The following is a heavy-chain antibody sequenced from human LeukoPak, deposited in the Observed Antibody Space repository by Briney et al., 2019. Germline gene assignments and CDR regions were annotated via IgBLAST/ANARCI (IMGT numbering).Heavy chain of an antibody. CDR3: ATPTLGTIGEYLFDY. Sequence: GESLKISCKGSGYSFTTYWIGWVRQLPGKGLEWMGIIYPGDSDARYSPSFQGRVTISADKSISTAYLQWSTLKASATAVYYCATPTLGTIGEYLFDYWGQGTLVTVSS. CDR2: IYPGDSDA. CDR1: GYSFTTYW. J-gene: IGHJ4*02. D-gene: IGHD1-7*01. V-gene: IGHV5-51*01.